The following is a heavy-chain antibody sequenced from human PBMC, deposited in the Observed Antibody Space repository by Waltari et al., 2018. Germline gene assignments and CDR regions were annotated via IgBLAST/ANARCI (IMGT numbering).Heavy chain of an antibody. CDR1: GYSISSGYY. D-gene: IGHD3-16*01. CDR3: ARDLRGEADVDY. V-gene: IGHV4-38-2*02. J-gene: IGHJ4*02. Sequence: QVQLQESGPGLVKPSATLSLTCAVSGYSISSGYYWGWSRQPPGKGLEWIGSIYHSGSTYYNPSLKSRVTISVDTSKNQFSLKLSSVTAADTAVYYCARDLRGEADVDYWGQGTLVTVSS. CDR2: IYHSGST.